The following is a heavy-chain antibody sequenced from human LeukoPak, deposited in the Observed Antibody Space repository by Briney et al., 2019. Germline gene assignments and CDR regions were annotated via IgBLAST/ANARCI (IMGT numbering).Heavy chain of an antibody. Sequence: ASVKVSCKASGYSFISYGMNWVRQAPGQGLEWMGWINTNTGNPTYAQGLTGRFVFSVDTSVSTAYLQISSLKAEDTALYYCARGRSNYYGSGSSNDYWGQGTLVTVSS. D-gene: IGHD3-10*01. J-gene: IGHJ4*02. V-gene: IGHV7-4-1*02. CDR3: ARGRSNYYGSGSSNDY. CDR2: INTNTGNP. CDR1: GYSFISYG.